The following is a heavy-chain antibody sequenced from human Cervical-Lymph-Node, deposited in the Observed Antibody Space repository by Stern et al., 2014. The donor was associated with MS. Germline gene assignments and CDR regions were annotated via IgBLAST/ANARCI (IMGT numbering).Heavy chain of an antibody. D-gene: IGHD3-3*01. CDR3: ARVTEFLRFFYPDY. CDR2: ISYSGNT. J-gene: IGHJ4*02. V-gene: IGHV4-31*03. Sequence: QVQLQQSGPGLVKPSPTLSLTCTVSGGSVSSGSRYWSWIRQHPGKGLEWIGDISYSGNTYYSPSLQSRLTISMDTSKNQFSLKLRSVTAADTAIYYCARVTEFLRFFYPDYWGQGTLVTVSS. CDR1: GGSVSSGSRY.